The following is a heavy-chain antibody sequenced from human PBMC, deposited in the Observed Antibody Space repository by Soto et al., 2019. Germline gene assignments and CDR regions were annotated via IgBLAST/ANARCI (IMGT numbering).Heavy chain of an antibody. J-gene: IGHJ3*02. CDR2: IIPMFGTP. CDR1: GGSVNSHA. D-gene: IGHD4-17*01. V-gene: IGHV1-69*01. CDR3: ARSRNVAEFNDYGGNYHGFDI. Sequence: QVQLEQSGAEVKKAGSSVKVSCKAFGGSVNSHAISWVRQAPGQGLEWMGGIIPMFGTPTYAQTFQAGVTISADESTSTVYLDLSSLRSEDTAMYYCARSRNVAEFNDYGGNYHGFDIWGQGTMVTVSS.